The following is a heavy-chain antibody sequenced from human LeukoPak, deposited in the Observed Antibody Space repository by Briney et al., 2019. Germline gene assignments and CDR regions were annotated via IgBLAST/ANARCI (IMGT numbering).Heavy chain of an antibody. Sequence: GASVKVSCKASGYTFTGYYMHWVRQAPGQGLEWMGWINPNSGGTNYAQKFQGRVTMTRDTSISTAYMELSRLRSDDTAVYYCARVGYCTNGVCYSPDFDYWGQGTLVTVSS. CDR2: INPNSGGT. CDR3: ARVGYCTNGVCYSPDFDY. V-gene: IGHV1-2*02. D-gene: IGHD2-8*01. J-gene: IGHJ4*02. CDR1: GYTFTGYY.